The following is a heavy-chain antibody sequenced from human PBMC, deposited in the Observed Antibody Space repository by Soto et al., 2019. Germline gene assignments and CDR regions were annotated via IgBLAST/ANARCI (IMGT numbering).Heavy chain of an antibody. Sequence: ASVKVSCKASGYTFTGYYMHWVRQAPGQGLEWMGWINPNSGGTNYAQKLQGRVTMTTDTSTSTAYMELRSLRSDDTAVYYCARGITYYYDSSGPTNGFDPWGQGTLVTVSS. CDR1: GYTFTGYY. D-gene: IGHD3-22*01. V-gene: IGHV1-2*02. J-gene: IGHJ5*02. CDR3: ARGITYYYDSSGPTNGFDP. CDR2: INPNSGGT.